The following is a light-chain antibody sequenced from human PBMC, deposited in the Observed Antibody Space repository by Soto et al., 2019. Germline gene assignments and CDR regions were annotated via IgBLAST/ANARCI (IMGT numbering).Light chain of an antibody. CDR1: SSDVGSYNL. CDR3: CSYAGTNTFV. CDR2: DGN. J-gene: IGLJ1*01. Sequence: QSALTQPASVSGSPRQSITISCSGTSSDVGSYNLVSWYQQHPGKAPKLMIYDGNKRPSGVSNRFSGSKSANTASLTISGLQTEDEADYYCCSYAGTNTFVFGTGTKGTVL. V-gene: IGLV2-23*01.